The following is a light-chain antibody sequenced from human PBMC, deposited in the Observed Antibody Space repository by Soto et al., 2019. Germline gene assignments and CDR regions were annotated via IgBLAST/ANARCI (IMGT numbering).Light chain of an antibody. CDR2: GAS. CDR1: QSVSSN. J-gene: IGKJ2*01. Sequence: EIVMTQSPATLSVSPGERATLSCRASQSVSSNLAWYQQKPGQAPRLLIYGASTRATGIPARFSGSGSGTELTLTISRLQSEDFAVYYCQQYNNWPTPYTFGQGTKLEIK. V-gene: IGKV3-15*01. CDR3: QQYNNWPTPYT.